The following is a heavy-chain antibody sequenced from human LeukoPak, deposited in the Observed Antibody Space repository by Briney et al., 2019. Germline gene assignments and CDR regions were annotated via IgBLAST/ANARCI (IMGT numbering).Heavy chain of an antibody. CDR1: GFTFSNAW. J-gene: IGHJ4*02. D-gene: IGHD3-22*01. V-gene: IGHV3-15*01. Sequence: GGSLRLSCAASGFTFSNAWMSWVRQAPGKGLEWVGRIKSKTDGGTTGYAAPVKGRFTISRDDSKNTLYLQMNSLKTEDTAVYYCTTDKYDSSGYYYDYWGQGTLVTVSS. CDR3: TTDKYDSSGYYYDY. CDR2: IKSKTDGGTT.